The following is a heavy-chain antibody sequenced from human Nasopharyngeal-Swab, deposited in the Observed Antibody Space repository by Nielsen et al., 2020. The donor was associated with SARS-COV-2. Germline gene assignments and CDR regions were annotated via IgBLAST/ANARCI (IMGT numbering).Heavy chain of an antibody. CDR2: IYYSGST. CDR1: GGSISSSSYY. J-gene: IGHJ4*02. Sequence: SETLSLTCTVSGGSISSSSYYWGWIRQPPGKGLEWIGSIYYSGSTYYNPSLKSRVTISVDTSKNQFSLKLSSVTAADTAVYYCARISPRKDGSLDYWGQGTLVTVSS. CDR3: ARISPRKDGSLDY. D-gene: IGHD6-25*01. V-gene: IGHV4-39*01.